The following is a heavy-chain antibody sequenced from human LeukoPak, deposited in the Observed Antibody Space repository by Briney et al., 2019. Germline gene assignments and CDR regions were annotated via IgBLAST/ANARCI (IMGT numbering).Heavy chain of an antibody. J-gene: IGHJ4*02. D-gene: IGHD5-12*01. CDR1: GGSITTYF. CDR2: IYYSGNT. Sequence: SETLSLTCTVSGGSITTYFWSWIRQPPGKGLECIGYIYYSGNTNYSPSLRNRVTISVDTSKNQFSLKLNSVTAADAALYFCAGARGGAYEFAFDSWGQGTLVTVSS. CDR3: AGARGGAYEFAFDS. V-gene: IGHV4-59*01.